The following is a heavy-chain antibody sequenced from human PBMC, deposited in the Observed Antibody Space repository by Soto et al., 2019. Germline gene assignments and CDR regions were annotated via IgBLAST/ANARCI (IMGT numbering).Heavy chain of an antibody. D-gene: IGHD4-17*01. J-gene: IGHJ4*02. CDR2: IRSKAYGGTT. CDR1: GFTFGDYA. V-gene: IGHV3-49*03. Sequence: GGSLRLSCTASGFTFGDYAMSWFRQAPGKGLEWVGFIRSKAYGGTTEYAASVKGRFTISRDDSKSIAYLQMNSLKTEDTAVYYCTRDYASIYGDYFDYWGQGTLVTVSS. CDR3: TRDYASIYGDYFDY.